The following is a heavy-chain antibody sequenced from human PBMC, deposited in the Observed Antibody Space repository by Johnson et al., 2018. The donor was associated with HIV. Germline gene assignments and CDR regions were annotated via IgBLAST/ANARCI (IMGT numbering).Heavy chain of an antibody. Sequence: VQLVESGGGVVQPGGSLRLSCAASGFTFSTYGMHWVRQAPGKGLEWVSAIRGSGGSTYSADSVKGRFTLSRDNSKNTLYLQMNSLRAEDTALYYYASSRANDYGIPDAFPVWGQGTMVTGSS. CDR3: ASSRANDYGIPDAFPV. CDR1: GFTFSTYG. J-gene: IGHJ3*01. V-gene: IGHV3-23*04. CDR2: IRGSGGST. D-gene: IGHD4-17*01.